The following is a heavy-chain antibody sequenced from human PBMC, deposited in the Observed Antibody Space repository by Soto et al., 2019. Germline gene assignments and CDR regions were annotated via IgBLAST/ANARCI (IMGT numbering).Heavy chain of an antibody. CDR3: ARRRRGITMVRGTYAMDV. Sequence: QVQLQQWGAGLLKPSETLSLGCAVYGESFSGYYWNWIRQPPGKGLEWIGEITDSESANYKPSLASRVTISVDTSKKQFSLRLNSVTAADAAVYYCARRRRGITMVRGTYAMDVWGQGTTVTVSS. J-gene: IGHJ6*02. D-gene: IGHD3-10*01. CDR1: GESFSGYY. V-gene: IGHV4-34*01. CDR2: ITDSESA.